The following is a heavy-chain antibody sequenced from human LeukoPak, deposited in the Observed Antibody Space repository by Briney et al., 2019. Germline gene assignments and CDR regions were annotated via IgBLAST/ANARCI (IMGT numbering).Heavy chain of an antibody. CDR2: IYSSGST. Sequence: SETLSLTCTVSGGSISGYFWTWIRQPAGKGLEWIGRIYSSGSTNYNTSLRSRLTMSVDTSKNQFSLNLSSVTAADTAVYFCARDRERFGESDYWGQGTLVTVSS. CDR3: ARDRERFGESDY. J-gene: IGHJ4*02. D-gene: IGHD3-10*01. CDR1: GGSISGYF. V-gene: IGHV4-4*07.